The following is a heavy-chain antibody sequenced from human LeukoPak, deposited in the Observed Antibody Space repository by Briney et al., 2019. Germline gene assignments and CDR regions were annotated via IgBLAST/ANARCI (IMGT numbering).Heavy chain of an antibody. Sequence: SETLSPTCTVSGGSISSSSYYWGWIRQPPGKGLEWIGSIYYSGSTYYNPSLKSRVTISVDTSKNQLSLKLSSVTAADTAVYYCARSRYGSSWFYFDYWGQGTLVTVSS. CDR1: GGSISSSSYY. D-gene: IGHD6-13*01. CDR2: IYYSGST. J-gene: IGHJ4*02. V-gene: IGHV4-39*01. CDR3: ARSRYGSSWFYFDY.